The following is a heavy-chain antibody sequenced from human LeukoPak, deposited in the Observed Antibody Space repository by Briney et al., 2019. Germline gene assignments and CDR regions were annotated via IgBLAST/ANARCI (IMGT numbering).Heavy chain of an antibody. V-gene: IGHV4-4*07. CDR1: GGSISSYY. CDR3: AREITDCGGDCFWFDP. CDR2: IYTSGST. Sequence: SETLSLTCTVSGGSISSYYWSWIRQPAGKGLEWIGRIYTSGSTNYNPSLKSRVTMSVDTSKNQFSLKLSSVTAADTAVYYCAREITDCGGDCFWFDPWGQGTLVTVSS. J-gene: IGHJ5*02. D-gene: IGHD2-21*02.